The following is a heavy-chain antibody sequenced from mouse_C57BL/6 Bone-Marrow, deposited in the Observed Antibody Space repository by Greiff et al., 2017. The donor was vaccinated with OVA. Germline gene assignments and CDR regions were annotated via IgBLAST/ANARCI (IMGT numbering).Heavy chain of an antibody. CDR3: ARDSLGGWFAY. CDR1: GYAFSSSW. CDR2: IYPGDGDT. D-gene: IGHD1-1*02. V-gene: IGHV1-82*01. J-gene: IGHJ3*01. Sequence: QVQLKQSGPELVKPGASVKISCKASGYAFSSSWMNWVKQRPGKGLEWIGRIYPGDGDTNYNGKFKGKATLTADKSSSTAYMQLSSLTSEDSAVYFCARDSLGGWFAYWGQGTLVTVSA.